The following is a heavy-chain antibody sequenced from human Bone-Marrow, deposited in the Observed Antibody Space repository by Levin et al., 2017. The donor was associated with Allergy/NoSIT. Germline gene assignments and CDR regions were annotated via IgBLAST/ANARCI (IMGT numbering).Heavy chain of an antibody. CDR1: GFTFGDYA. Sequence: GESLKISCTASGFTFGDYAMSWVRQAPGKGLEWVGFIRSKAYGGTTEYAASVKGRFTISRDDSKSIAYLQMNSLKTEDTAVYYCTKDDYSNYNWFDPWGQGTLVTVSS. V-gene: IGHV3-49*04. D-gene: IGHD4-11*01. CDR2: IRSKAYGGTT. CDR3: TKDDYSNYNWFDP. J-gene: IGHJ5*02.